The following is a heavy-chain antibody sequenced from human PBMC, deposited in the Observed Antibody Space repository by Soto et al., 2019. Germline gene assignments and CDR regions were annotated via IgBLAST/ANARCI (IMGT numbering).Heavy chain of an antibody. CDR3: AGGHSSGYKQYYFEY. V-gene: IGHV4-31*03. CDR2: IYYSGST. J-gene: IGHJ4*02. Sequence: PSETLSLTCTVSGGSISSGGYYWSWIRQHPGKGLEWIGYIYYSGSTYYNPSLKSRVTISVDTSKNQFSLKLSSVTAADTAVYYCAGGHSSGYKQYYFEYWGQGNLVNVPS. CDR1: GGSISSGGYY. D-gene: IGHD3-22*01.